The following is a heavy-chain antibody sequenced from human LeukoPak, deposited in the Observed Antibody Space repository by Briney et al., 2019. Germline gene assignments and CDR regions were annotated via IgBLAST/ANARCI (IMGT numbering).Heavy chain of an antibody. CDR2: ISGGGGST. V-gene: IGHV3-23*01. CDR3: AKDRDYYDSSGYYYVTAEYFQH. J-gene: IGHJ1*01. D-gene: IGHD3-22*01. Sequence: PGGSLRLSCAASGFTFSSYAMSWVRQAPGKGLEWVSAISGGGGSTYYADSVKGRFTISRDNSKNTLYLQMNSLRAEDTAVYYCAKDRDYYDSSGYYYVTAEYFQHWGQGTLVTVSS. CDR1: GFTFSSYA.